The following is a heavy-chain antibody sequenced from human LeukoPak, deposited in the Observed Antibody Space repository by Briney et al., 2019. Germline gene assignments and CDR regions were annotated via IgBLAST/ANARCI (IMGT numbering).Heavy chain of an antibody. CDR1: GFTFSDYY. J-gene: IGHJ3*02. CDR3: AKDSSGWSRDAFDI. D-gene: IGHD6-19*01. CDR2: ISGSGSTI. Sequence: GGSLRLSCAASGFTFSDYYMTWVRQAPGKGLEWLSYISGSGSTIFYADSVKGRFTISRDNAKNSLYLQLNSLRAEDTAVYYCAKDSSGWSRDAFDIWGQGTMVTVSS. V-gene: IGHV3-11*01.